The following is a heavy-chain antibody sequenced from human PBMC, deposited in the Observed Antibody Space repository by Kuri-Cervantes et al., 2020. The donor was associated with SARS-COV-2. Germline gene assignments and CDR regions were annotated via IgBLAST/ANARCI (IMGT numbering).Heavy chain of an antibody. D-gene: IGHD3-10*01. CDR2: ISDDGSRK. Sequence: GESLKISCLASGFIFSGYAMHWVRQAPGKGLEWVAVISDDGSRKYYADSAKGRFTISRDDSKNTLYVQMNSLRDEDTAVYYCARGQKRTYYYGSGKRGGYGMDVWGQGTTVTVSS. CDR1: GFIFSGYA. V-gene: IGHV3-30-3*01. CDR3: ARGQKRTYYYGSGKRGGYGMDV. J-gene: IGHJ6*02.